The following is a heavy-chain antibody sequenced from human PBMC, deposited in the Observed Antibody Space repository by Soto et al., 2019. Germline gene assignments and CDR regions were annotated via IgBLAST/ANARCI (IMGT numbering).Heavy chain of an antibody. J-gene: IGHJ1*01. D-gene: IGHD6-13*01. CDR3: AKGQRQQQPSVSQH. Sequence: GGSLRLSCAASGFTFSSYGMHWVRQAPGKGLEWVAVISYDGSNKYYADSVKGRFTISRDISKNTLYLQMNSLRAEDTAVYYCAKGQRQQQPSVSQHWGQGTLVTVSS. CDR2: ISYDGSNK. CDR1: GFTFSSYG. V-gene: IGHV3-30*18.